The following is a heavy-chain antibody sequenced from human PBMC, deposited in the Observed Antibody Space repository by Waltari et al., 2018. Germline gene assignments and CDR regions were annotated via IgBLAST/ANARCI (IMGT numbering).Heavy chain of an antibody. V-gene: IGHV4-34*01. CDR1: GGSFSGYY. CDR3: ARGRGAYY. J-gene: IGHJ4*02. Sequence: QVQLQQWGAGLLKPSETLSLTCAVYGGSFSGYYWSWVRQPPGKGLEWNGEINHSESTNYSPYRKGQVTITVDTSNNQFAQKLSSVTAADTAVYYCARGRGAYYWGQGTLVTVSS. CDR2: INHSEST.